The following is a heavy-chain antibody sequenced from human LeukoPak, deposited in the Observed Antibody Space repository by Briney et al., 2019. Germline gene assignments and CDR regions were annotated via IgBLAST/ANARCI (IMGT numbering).Heavy chain of an antibody. CDR3: ARADYYGSGEDFDY. CDR1: GYTFTGYY. CDR2: INPNSSGT. D-gene: IGHD3-10*01. Sequence: ASVKVSCKASGYTFTGYYMHWVRQAPGQGLEWMGRINPNSSGTNYAQKFQGRVTMTRDTSISTAYMELSRLRSDDTAVYYCARADYYGSGEDFDYWGQGTLVTVSS. V-gene: IGHV1-2*06. J-gene: IGHJ4*02.